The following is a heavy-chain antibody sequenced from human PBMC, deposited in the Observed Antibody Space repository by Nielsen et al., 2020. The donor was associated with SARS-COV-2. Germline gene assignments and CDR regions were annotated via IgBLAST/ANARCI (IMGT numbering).Heavy chain of an antibody. CDR3: ASGAYMITPMGMDV. V-gene: IGHV3-30*04. CDR2: ISFDGRYK. D-gene: IGHD3-16*01. CDR1: GFSLSGYT. J-gene: IGHJ6*02. Sequence: GGSLRLSCVGSGFSLSGYTMHWVRQAPGKGLEWVAVISFDGRYKSYADSLKARFTIARDNSKNTLYLHLSSPRADDTAVYYCASGAYMITPMGMDVWGQGTTVTVSS.